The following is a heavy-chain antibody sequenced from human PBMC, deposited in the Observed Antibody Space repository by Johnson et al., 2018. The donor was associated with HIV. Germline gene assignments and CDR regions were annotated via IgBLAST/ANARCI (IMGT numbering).Heavy chain of an antibody. Sequence: QVLLVESGGGLVKPGGSLRLSCAVSGFTFSDYYMSWIRQAPGKGLEWVSYISSSGSTIYYADSVKGRFTISRDTSKNTLYLQMSSLRAEDTALYFCAKGEQVWSVASAFDIWGQGTMVTVSS. J-gene: IGHJ3*02. CDR3: AKGEQVWSVASAFDI. V-gene: IGHV3-11*01. CDR1: GFTFSDYY. D-gene: IGHD5-18*01. CDR2: ISSSGSTI.